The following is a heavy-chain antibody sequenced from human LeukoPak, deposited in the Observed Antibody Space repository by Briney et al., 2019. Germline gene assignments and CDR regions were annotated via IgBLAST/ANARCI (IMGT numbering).Heavy chain of an antibody. CDR3: ARDKEQWLGSFDY. CDR1: GGTFSSYA. J-gene: IGHJ4*02. D-gene: IGHD6-19*01. V-gene: IGHV1-69*13. CDR2: IIPIFGTA. Sequence: SVKVSCKASGGTFSSYAISWVRQAPGQGREWMGGIIPIFGTANYAQKFQGRVTITAGESTSTAYMELSRLRSEDTAVYYCARDKEQWLGSFDYWGQGTLVTVSS.